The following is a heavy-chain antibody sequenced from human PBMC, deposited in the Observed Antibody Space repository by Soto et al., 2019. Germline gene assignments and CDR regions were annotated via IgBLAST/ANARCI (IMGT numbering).Heavy chain of an antibody. D-gene: IGHD2-15*01. J-gene: IGHJ4*02. Sequence: GGSLRLSSAAPGITFLSYAMTWVRQAPGRGLEWVSSISGDGGSTDYADSVKGRFTISRDNSKNTLYLQMSSLRAEDTAVYFCATPVGKEHCRGGSCYSGGDYWGQGTLVTVPS. CDR2: ISGDGGST. CDR3: ATPVGKEHCRGGSCYSGGDY. CDR1: GITFLSYA. V-gene: IGHV3-23*01.